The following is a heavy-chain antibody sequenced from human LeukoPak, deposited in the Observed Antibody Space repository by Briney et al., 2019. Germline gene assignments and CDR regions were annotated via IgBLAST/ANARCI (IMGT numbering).Heavy chain of an antibody. J-gene: IGHJ4*02. D-gene: IGHD3-22*01. CDR3: ARDQGVTDSFDY. CDR2: IRYDGSNK. CDR1: GFTFSSYG. V-gene: IGHV3-30*02. Sequence: PGGSLRLSCAASGFTFSSYGMHWVRQAPGKGLEWAAFIRYDGSNKYYADSVKGRFTISRDNSKNTLYLQMNSLRAEDTAVYYCARDQGVTDSFDYWGQGTLVTVSS.